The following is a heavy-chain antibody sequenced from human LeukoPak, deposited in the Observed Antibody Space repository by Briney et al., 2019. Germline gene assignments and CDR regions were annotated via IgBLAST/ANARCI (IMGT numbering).Heavy chain of an antibody. CDR2: IYSGGST. J-gene: IGHJ4*02. D-gene: IGHD6-13*01. Sequence: GGSLRLSCAVSGFTVSSNYMSWVRQAPGKGLEWVSVIYSGGSTYYADSVKGRFTISRDNSKNTLYLQMNSLRAEDTAVYYCARVNSSSSFDYWGQGTLVTVSS. CDR1: GFTVSSNY. CDR3: ARVNSSSSFDY. V-gene: IGHV3-53*01.